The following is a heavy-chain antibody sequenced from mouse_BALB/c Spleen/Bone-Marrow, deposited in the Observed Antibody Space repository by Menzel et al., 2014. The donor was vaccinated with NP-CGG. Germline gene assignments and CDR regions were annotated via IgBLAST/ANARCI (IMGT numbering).Heavy chain of an antibody. CDR2: IDPACGDT. CDR1: GFNIKDTY. V-gene: IGHV14-3*02. D-gene: IGHD2-2*01. Sequence: EVQLQKSGAELVKPGASVKLSCTASGFNIKDTYIHWVMQRPEQGLAWIGRIDPACGDTKFDPKFQGKATITADTSSNTAYLQVTSLTSEDTAVYYCARVNPWYFDVWGAGTTVTVSS. CDR3: ARVNPWYFDV. J-gene: IGHJ1*01.